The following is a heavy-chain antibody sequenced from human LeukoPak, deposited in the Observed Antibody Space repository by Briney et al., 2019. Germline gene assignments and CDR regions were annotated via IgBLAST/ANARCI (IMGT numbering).Heavy chain of an antibody. D-gene: IGHD3-22*01. Sequence: PGGPLRLSCAASGFTFSSYSMNWVRQAPGKGLEWVSSISSSSSYIYYADSVKGRFTISRDNAKNSLYLQVNSLRAEDTAVYYCAREQDTYYYDSSGHDAFDIWGQGTMVTVSS. V-gene: IGHV3-21*01. J-gene: IGHJ3*02. CDR1: GFTFSSYS. CDR2: ISSSSSYI. CDR3: AREQDTYYYDSSGHDAFDI.